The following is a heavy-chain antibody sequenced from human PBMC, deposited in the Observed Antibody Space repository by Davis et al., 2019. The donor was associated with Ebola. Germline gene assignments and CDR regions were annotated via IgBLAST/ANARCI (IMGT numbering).Heavy chain of an antibody. Sequence: PGGSLRLSCAASGFTFSDYYMSWIRQAPGKELAWVSYISSSGSTIYYADSVKGRFTISRDNAKNSLYLQMNSLRAEDTAVYYCARLPTGDSSGYYDWYFDLWGRGTLVTVSS. V-gene: IGHV3-11*01. CDR1: GFTFSDYY. CDR2: ISSSGSTI. D-gene: IGHD3-22*01. J-gene: IGHJ2*01. CDR3: ARLPTGDSSGYYDWYFDL.